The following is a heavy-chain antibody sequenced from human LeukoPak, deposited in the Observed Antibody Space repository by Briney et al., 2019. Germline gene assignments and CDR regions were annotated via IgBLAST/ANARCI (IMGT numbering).Heavy chain of an antibody. CDR2: ISHSGST. CDR3: ARAMEYYDSSGNFDY. J-gene: IGHJ4*02. V-gene: IGHV4-38-2*01. CDR1: GYSISSGYY. D-gene: IGHD3-22*01. Sequence: PSETLSLTCAVSGYSISSGYYWGWIRPPPGKGLEWIGSISHSGSTYYNPSLKSRVTISVDTSKNQFSLRLSSVTAADTAVYYCARAMEYYDSSGNFDYWGQGTLVTVSS.